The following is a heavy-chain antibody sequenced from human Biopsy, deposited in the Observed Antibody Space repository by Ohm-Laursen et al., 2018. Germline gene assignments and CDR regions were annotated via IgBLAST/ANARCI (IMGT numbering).Heavy chain of an antibody. V-gene: IGHV1-18*01. CDR3: ARGEVTFGELIVSLDS. D-gene: IGHD3-16*02. J-gene: IGHJ4*02. Sequence: GVSVKVSCKTSGYNFISYSINWVRQAPGQGLEWMGWIRPLNGDTKYGQKFQDRVTMTTDTSTSTVYMELTSLRSDDTAVYYCARGEVTFGELIVSLDSWGQGTLVTVSS. CDR2: IRPLNGDT. CDR1: GYNFISYS.